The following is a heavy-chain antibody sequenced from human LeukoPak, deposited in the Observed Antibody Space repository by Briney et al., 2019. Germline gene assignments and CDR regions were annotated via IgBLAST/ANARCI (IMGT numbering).Heavy chain of an antibody. CDR3: ARERGDYGTLDY. V-gene: IGHV3-66*02. D-gene: IGHD4/OR15-4a*01. CDR1: GFTVSSNY. J-gene: IGHJ4*02. CDR2: IYSGGST. Sequence: GGSLRLSRAASGFTVSSNYMSWVRQAPGKGLEWVSVIYSGGSTYYADSVKGRFTISRDNSKNTLYLQMNSLRAEDTAVYYCARERGDYGTLDYWGQGTLVTVSS.